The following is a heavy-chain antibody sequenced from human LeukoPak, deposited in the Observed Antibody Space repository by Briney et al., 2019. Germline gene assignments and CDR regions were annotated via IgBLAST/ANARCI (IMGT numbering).Heavy chain of an antibody. CDR1: GFIFTTYE. CDR2: ISSSGSTI. Sequence: GGSLRLPCAASGFIFTTYEMNWVRQAPGKGLEWVSYISSSGSTIYYADSVMGRFTISRDNAKNSLYLQMNSLRAEDTAVYYCARGRHYGDYWGQGTLVTVSS. J-gene: IGHJ4*02. D-gene: IGHD1-1*01. V-gene: IGHV3-48*03. CDR3: ARGRHYGDY.